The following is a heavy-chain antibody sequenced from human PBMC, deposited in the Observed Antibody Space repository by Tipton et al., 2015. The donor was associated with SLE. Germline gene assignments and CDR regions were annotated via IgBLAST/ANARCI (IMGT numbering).Heavy chain of an antibody. V-gene: IGHV4-39*07. J-gene: IGHJ6*03. CDR3: ARGSGRYSSSWYFFYYYMDV. CDR2: INPSGNT. Sequence: TLSLTCTVSGGSLSSGSYYWSWIRQPPGKGLEWIGEINPSGNTNYNPSLKSRVTISVDTSKNQFSLKLNSVTAADTAVYYCARGSGRYSSSWYFFYYYMDVWGKGTTVTVSS. CDR1: GGSLSSGSYY. D-gene: IGHD6-13*01.